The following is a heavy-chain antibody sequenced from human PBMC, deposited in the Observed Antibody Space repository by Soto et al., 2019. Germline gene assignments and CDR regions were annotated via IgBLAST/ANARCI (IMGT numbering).Heavy chain of an antibody. CDR2: IYWDDDK. CDR1: GFSLSTSGVG. CDR3: AHMSDIYGSGSLDY. V-gene: IGHV2-5*02. Sequence: QITLKESGPTLVKPTQTLTLTCTFSGFSLSTSGVGVGWIRQPPGKALEWLALIYWDDDKRYSPSLKSRLTTXKXTXXNQVVLTMTNMDPVDTATYYCAHMSDIYGSGSLDYWGQGTLVTVSS. J-gene: IGHJ4*02. D-gene: IGHD3-10*01.